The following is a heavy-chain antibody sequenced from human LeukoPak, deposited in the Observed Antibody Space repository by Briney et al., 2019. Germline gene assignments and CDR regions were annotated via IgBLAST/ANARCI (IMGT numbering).Heavy chain of an antibody. CDR3: ARGPKLYGITGTGDY. V-gene: IGHV1-2*02. Sequence: ASVKVSCKASGYTLTGYYMHWVRQAPGQGLEWMGWINSNSGGTNYAQKFQGRVTMTRDTSISTAYMELSRLRSDDTAVYYCARGPKLYGITGTGDYWGQGTLVTVSS. D-gene: IGHD1-7*01. CDR2: INSNSGGT. CDR1: GYTLTGYY. J-gene: IGHJ4*02.